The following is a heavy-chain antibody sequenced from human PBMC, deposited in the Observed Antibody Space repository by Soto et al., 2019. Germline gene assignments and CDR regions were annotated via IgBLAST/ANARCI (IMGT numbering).Heavy chain of an antibody. J-gene: IGHJ6*02. CDR2: ISYDGSNK. Sequence: GGSLRLSCAASGFTFSSYAMHWVRQAPGKGLEWVAVISYDGSNKYYADSVKGRFTISRDNSKNTLYLQMNSLRAEDTAVYYCARSMVRGVIISNRPAYYYYYYGMDVWGQGTTVTVSS. V-gene: IGHV3-30-3*01. CDR1: GFTFSSYA. D-gene: IGHD3-10*01. CDR3: ARSMVRGVIISNRPAYYYYYYGMDV.